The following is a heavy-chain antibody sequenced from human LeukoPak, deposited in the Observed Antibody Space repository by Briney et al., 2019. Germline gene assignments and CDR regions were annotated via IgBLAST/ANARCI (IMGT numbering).Heavy chain of an antibody. V-gene: IGHV1-8*01. CDR1: GYTFTSYD. Sequence: ASVKVSCKASGYTFTSYDINWVRQATGQGLEWMGWMNPNSGNTGYAQKFQDRLTMTRNTSISTAYMELSSLRSEDTAVYYCAREASGRYNWFDPWGQGTLVTVSS. D-gene: IGHD6-19*01. CDR3: AREASGRYNWFDP. CDR2: MNPNSGNT. J-gene: IGHJ5*02.